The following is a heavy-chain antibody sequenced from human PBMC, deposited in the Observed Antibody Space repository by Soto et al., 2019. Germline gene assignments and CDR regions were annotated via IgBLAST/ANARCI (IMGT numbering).Heavy chain of an antibody. CDR1: GGTFSSYA. CDR2: IIPIFGTA. J-gene: IGHJ6*02. CDR3: ARDLGSAVHHIGYGMDV. Sequence: ASVKVSCKASGGTFSSYAISWVRQAPGQGLEWMGGIIPIFGTANYAQKFQGRVTITADESTSTAYMELSSLRSEDTAVYYCARDLGSAVHHIGYGMDVWGQGTTVTVSS. V-gene: IGHV1-69*13. D-gene: IGHD3-16*01.